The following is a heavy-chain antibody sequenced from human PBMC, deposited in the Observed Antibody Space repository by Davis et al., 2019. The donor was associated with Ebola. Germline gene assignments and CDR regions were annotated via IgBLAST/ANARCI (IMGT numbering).Heavy chain of an antibody. D-gene: IGHD1-26*01. CDR1: LGTYRSST. J-gene: IGHJ4*02. V-gene: IGHV1-69*04. Sequence: SVKVSYKASLGTYRSSTISWVRPAPGQGLEWLGRTIPTLGIANYAQKFQGRVTITADDSTSTVYMELTSLRSEDTAVYYCARELRPSVGLLRSPQGYWGQGTLVTVSS. CDR2: TIPTLGIA. CDR3: ARELRPSVGLLRSPQGY.